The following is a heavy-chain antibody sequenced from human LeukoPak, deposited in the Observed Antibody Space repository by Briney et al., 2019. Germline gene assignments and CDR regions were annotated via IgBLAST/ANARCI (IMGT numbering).Heavy chain of an antibody. CDR3: ARVALRPIDYSNPEFDP. J-gene: IGHJ5*02. Sequence: GGSLRLSCAASGFAFSSYSMNWVRQAPGQGLEWVSYITSDSVTMFYADSVKGRFTASRDNAENSMYLQMNSLRAEDTAVYYCARVALRPIDYSNPEFDPWGQGTLVTVSS. D-gene: IGHD4-11*01. V-gene: IGHV3-48*01. CDR2: ITSDSVTM. CDR1: GFAFSSYS.